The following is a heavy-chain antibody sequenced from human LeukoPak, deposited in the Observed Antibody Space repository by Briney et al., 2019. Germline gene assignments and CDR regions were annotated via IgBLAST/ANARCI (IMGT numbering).Heavy chain of an antibody. V-gene: IGHV3-21*01. CDR1: GFTFSSYS. CDR3: ARDLGYFDRGNWFDP. CDR2: ISSSSSYI. J-gene: IGHJ5*02. Sequence: GGSLRLSCAASGFTFSSYSMNWVRQAPGKGLEWVSSISSSSSYIYYADSVKGRFTISRDNAKNSLYLQMNSLRAEDTAVYYCARDLGYFDRGNWFDPWGQGTLVTVSS. D-gene: IGHD3-9*01.